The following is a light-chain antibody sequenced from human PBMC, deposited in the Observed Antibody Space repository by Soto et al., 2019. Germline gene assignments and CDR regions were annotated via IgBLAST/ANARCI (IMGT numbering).Light chain of an antibody. Sequence: EIVMTQSPATLSVSLGDGATLSCRASQSVDSNLAWYQQKPGQTPRLLMYGASTRPTGIPARFSGSGSGTEFTLTIISLQPEDSAVYYCQQYNDWPLTFGGGTKVDIK. CDR1: QSVDSN. CDR2: GAS. V-gene: IGKV3D-15*01. CDR3: QQYNDWPLT. J-gene: IGKJ4*01.